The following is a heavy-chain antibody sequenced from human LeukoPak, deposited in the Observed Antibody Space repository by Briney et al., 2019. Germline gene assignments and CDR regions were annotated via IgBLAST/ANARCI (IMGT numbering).Heavy chain of an antibody. J-gene: IGHJ4*02. V-gene: IGHV1-46*01. CDR2: INPSGGST. CDR3: ARVLYSSSSGTVFDY. CDR1: GYTFTSYY. Sequence: ASVKVSCKASGYTFTSYYMHWARQAPGQGLEWMGIINPSGGSTSYAQKFQGRVTMTRDTSTSTVYMELSSLRSEDTAVYYCARVLYSSSSGTVFDYWGQGTLVTVSS. D-gene: IGHD6-6*01.